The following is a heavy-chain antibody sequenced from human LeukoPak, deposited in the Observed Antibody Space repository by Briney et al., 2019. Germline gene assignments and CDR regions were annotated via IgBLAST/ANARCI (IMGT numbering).Heavy chain of an antibody. Sequence: GGALRLSCAASGFTFSNYAMHWVRPAPGKGLEFVSAITSNGGSTYYANSVKGRSTISRDNSKNTRYLQMGSLRAEDTAVYYCARGTIFGVYYMDAWGKGTTVTVSS. V-gene: IGHV3-64*01. CDR3: ARGTIFGVYYMDA. CDR2: ITSNGGST. J-gene: IGHJ6*03. D-gene: IGHD3-3*01. CDR1: GFTFSNYA.